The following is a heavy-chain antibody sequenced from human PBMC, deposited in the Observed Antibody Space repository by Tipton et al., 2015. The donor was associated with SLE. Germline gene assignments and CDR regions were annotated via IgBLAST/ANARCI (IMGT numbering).Heavy chain of an antibody. CDR1: GGSFSGYY. V-gene: IGHV4-34*01. Sequence: TLSLTCAVYGGSFSGYYWSWIRQPPGKGLEWIGEINHSGNTNYNPSLKSRVTISVDTSKNQFSLKLSSVTAVDTAVYYCAMRTVVAATSWFDPWGQGTLVTVSS. J-gene: IGHJ5*02. D-gene: IGHD2-15*01. CDR3: AMRTVVAATSWFDP. CDR2: INHSGNT.